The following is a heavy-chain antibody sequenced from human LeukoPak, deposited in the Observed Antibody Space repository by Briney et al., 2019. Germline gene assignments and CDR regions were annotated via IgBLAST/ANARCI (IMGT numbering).Heavy chain of an antibody. CDR3: AKEGQYYYDSSGYYPIDY. J-gene: IGHJ4*02. Sequence: SETLSLTCSVSGGSISGYYWTWIRQPAGKGLEWIGRVYTSGSTHYNPSLKTRLTMSVDTSKNQFSLRLSSVTAADTAVYYCAKEGQYYYDSSGYYPIDYWGQGTLVTVSS. CDR1: GGSISGYY. D-gene: IGHD3-22*01. V-gene: IGHV4-4*07. CDR2: VYTSGST.